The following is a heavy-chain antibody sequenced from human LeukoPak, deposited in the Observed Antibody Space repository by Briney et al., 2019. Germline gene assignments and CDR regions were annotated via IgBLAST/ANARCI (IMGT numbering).Heavy chain of an antibody. CDR1: GYTFTSYD. D-gene: IGHD5-12*01. CDR3: ATEKHVDIVATGEAFDI. Sequence: GASVKVSCKASGYTFTSYDINWVRQATGQGLEWMGWMNPNSGNTGYAQKFQGRVTITRNTSISTAYMELSSLRSEDTAVYYCATEKHVDIVATGEAFDIWGQGTMVTVSS. CDR2: MNPNSGNT. V-gene: IGHV1-8*03. J-gene: IGHJ3*02.